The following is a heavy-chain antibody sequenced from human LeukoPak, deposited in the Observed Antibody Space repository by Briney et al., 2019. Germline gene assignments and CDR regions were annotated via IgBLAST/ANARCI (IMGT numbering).Heavy chain of an antibody. V-gene: IGHV1-2*02. J-gene: IGHJ6*03. CDR2: INPKSGGT. Sequence: ASVKVSCKASGYTFTGYYMHWVRQAPGQGLEWMGWINPKSGGTNYAQKFQGRVTTTRDTSITTAYMELSRLRSDDTAVYYCARVTYYGSGSYSYYVDLWGKGTTVTISS. CDR1: GYTFTGYY. CDR3: ARVTYYGSGSYSYYVDL. D-gene: IGHD3-10*01.